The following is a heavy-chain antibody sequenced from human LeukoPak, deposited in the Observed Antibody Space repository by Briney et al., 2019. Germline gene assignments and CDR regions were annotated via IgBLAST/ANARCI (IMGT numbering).Heavy chain of an antibody. CDR3: AKTGDYYDSSDYYRPDAFDV. J-gene: IGHJ3*01. D-gene: IGHD3-22*01. V-gene: IGHV3-30*04. Sequence: GGSLRLSCAASGFTFSSYAMHWVRQAPGKGLEWVAVISYDGSNKYYADTVKGRFTISRDNSKNSLFLQMNSLRAEDTALYYCAKTGDYYDSSDYYRPDAFDVWGQGTVITVSS. CDR1: GFTFSSYA. CDR2: ISYDGSNK.